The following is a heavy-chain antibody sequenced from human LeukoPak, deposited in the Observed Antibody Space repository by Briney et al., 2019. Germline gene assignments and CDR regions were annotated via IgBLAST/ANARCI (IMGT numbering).Heavy chain of an antibody. D-gene: IGHD6-13*01. CDR1: GGSIGSYY. J-gene: IGHJ3*02. CDR3: ARDRYSSSWFDAFDI. Sequence: KPSETPSLTCTVSGGSIGSYYWSLIRQPPGKGLGWIGYIFYSGSTNYNPSLKSRVTISVDTSKNQFSLNLNSVTAADTAVYYCARDRYSSSWFDAFDIWGQGTMVTVSS. CDR2: IFYSGST. V-gene: IGHV4-59*01.